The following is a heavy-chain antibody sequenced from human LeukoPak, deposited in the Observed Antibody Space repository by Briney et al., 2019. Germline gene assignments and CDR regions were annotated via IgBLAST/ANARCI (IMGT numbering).Heavy chain of an antibody. D-gene: IGHD5-18*01. Sequence: GGSLRLSCAASGFTFSSYGMHWVRQAPGKGLEWVAVIWYDGSNKYYADSVKGRFTISRENSKNTLYLQMNSLRAEDTAVYYCARGEAGYSYGPFDYWGQGTLVTVSS. V-gene: IGHV3-33*01. J-gene: IGHJ4*02. CDR1: GFTFSSYG. CDR3: ARGEAGYSYGPFDY. CDR2: IWYDGSNK.